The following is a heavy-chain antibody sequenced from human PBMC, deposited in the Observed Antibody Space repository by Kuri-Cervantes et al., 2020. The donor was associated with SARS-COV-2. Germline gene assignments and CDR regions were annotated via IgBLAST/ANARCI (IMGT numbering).Heavy chain of an antibody. Sequence: ASVKVSCKVSGYTLTELSMHWVRQAPGKGLEWMGGFDPEDGETIYAQKFQGRVTMTEDTSTDTAYMELSSLRSEDTAVYYCATDFGYSSSPHADYWGQGTLVTVSS. D-gene: IGHD6-6*01. CDR1: GYTLTELS. V-gene: IGHV1-24*01. CDR3: ATDFGYSSSPHADY. J-gene: IGHJ4*02. CDR2: FDPEDGET.